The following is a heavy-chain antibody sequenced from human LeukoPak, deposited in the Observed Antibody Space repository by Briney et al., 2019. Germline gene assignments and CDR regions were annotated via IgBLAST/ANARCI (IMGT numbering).Heavy chain of an antibody. Sequence: GGSLRLSCAASGFTFSSHAMSWVRQAPGKGLEWVSSISGSGYSTYFADSVKGRFTISSDTSKSTVFLQMNILRADDTAVYYCAKATYSSSWNLYFDYWGEGTLVTVSS. CDR3: AKATYSSSWNLYFDY. CDR2: ISGSGYST. V-gene: IGHV3-23*01. D-gene: IGHD6-13*01. J-gene: IGHJ4*02. CDR1: GFTFSSHA.